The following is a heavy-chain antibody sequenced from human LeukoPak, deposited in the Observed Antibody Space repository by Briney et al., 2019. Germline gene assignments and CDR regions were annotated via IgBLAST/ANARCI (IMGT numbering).Heavy chain of an antibody. CDR2: ISWNSGSI. CDR3: AKGDYYDSSGPVGN. CDR1: GFTFDDYA. J-gene: IGHJ4*02. Sequence: GGSLRLSCAASGFTFDDYAMHWVRQAPGKGLEWVSGISWNSGSISYADSVKGRFTISRDNAKNSLYLQMNSLRAEDTVLYYCAKGDYYDSSGPVGNWGQGTLVTVSS. D-gene: IGHD3-22*01. V-gene: IGHV3-9*01.